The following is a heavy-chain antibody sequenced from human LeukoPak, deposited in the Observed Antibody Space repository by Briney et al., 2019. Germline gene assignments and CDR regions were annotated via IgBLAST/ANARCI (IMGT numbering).Heavy chain of an antibody. CDR3: ARGFRDTAPDY. J-gene: IGHJ4*02. V-gene: IGHV3-53*04. CDR2: IYSGGST. D-gene: IGHD5-18*01. CDR1: GFTVSSNY. Sequence: RGSLRLSCAASGFTVSSNYMSWVRQAPGKGLEWVSVIYSGGSTYYADSVKGRFTISRHNSKNTLYLQMNSLRAEDTAVYYCARGFRDTAPDYWGQGTLVTVSS.